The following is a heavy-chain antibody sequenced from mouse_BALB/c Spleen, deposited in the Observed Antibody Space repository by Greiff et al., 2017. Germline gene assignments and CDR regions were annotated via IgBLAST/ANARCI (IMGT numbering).Heavy chain of an antibody. J-gene: IGHJ4*01. D-gene: IGHD1-1*01. Sequence: EVKLVESGPELVKPGASMKISCKASGYSFTGYTMNWVKQSHGKNLEWIGLINPYNGGTSYNQKFKGKATLTVDKSSSTAYMELLSLTSEDSAVYYCARAQLRFYAMDYWGQGTSVTVSS. CDR2: INPYNGGT. CDR3: ARAQLRFYAMDY. CDR1: GYSFTGYT. V-gene: IGHV1-18*01.